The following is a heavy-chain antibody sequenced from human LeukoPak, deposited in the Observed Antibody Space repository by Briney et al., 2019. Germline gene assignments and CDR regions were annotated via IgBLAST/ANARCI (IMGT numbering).Heavy chain of an antibody. Sequence: SETLSLTCTVSGVSISSGHYFWAWLRQPPGRRLECIASVPLSGSTYYDPSFTGLFTLSVNTSKNQFSLRLNSVTAADTAVYYCARQTIQTSLGGVPDYFDSWGQGTPVTVSS. CDR1: GVSISSGHYF. CDR2: VPLSGST. J-gene: IGHJ4*02. D-gene: IGHD3-16*01. CDR3: ARQTIQTSLGGVPDYFDS. V-gene: IGHV4-39*07.